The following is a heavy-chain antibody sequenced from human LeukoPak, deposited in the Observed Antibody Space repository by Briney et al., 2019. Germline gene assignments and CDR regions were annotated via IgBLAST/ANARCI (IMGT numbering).Heavy chain of an antibody. Sequence: GGSLRLSCAASGFTFSSYAMSWVRQAPGKGLEWVSSVSGSGGSTYYADSVKGRFTISRDNSKSTLFLQMISLRAEDTAVYYCAKSSYYDSSGYYREYYFDYWGQGTLATVSS. J-gene: IGHJ4*02. V-gene: IGHV3-23*01. CDR3: AKSSYYDSSGYYREYYFDY. D-gene: IGHD3-22*01. CDR2: VSGSGGST. CDR1: GFTFSSYA.